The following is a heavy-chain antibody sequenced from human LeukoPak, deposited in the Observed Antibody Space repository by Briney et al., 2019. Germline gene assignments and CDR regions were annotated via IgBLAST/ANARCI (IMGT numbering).Heavy chain of an antibody. CDR2: IRYDGSNK. J-gene: IGHJ6*03. CDR3: AKDSGVVVVPAHDYYYMDV. Sequence: QPGGSLRLSCAASGFTFSNYGMHWVRQAPGKGLEWVAFIRYDGSNKYYADSVKGRFTISRDNSKNTLYLQMNSLRAEDTAVYYCAKDSGVVVVPAHDYYYMDVWGKGTTVTVSS. D-gene: IGHD2-2*01. CDR1: GFTFSNYG. V-gene: IGHV3-30*02.